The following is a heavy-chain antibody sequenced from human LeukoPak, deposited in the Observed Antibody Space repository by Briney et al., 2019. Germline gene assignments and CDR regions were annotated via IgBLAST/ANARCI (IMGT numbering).Heavy chain of an antibody. CDR3: ARGISSRPQGGHAFDI. Sequence: VASVKVSCKASGYTFTGYYMHWVRQAPGQGLEWMGWINPNSGGTNYAQKFQGRVTMTRDTSISTAYMELSRLRSDDTAVYYCARGISSRPQGGHAFDIWGQGTMVTVSS. V-gene: IGHV1-2*02. J-gene: IGHJ3*02. CDR2: INPNSGGT. CDR1: GYTFTGYY. D-gene: IGHD6-13*01.